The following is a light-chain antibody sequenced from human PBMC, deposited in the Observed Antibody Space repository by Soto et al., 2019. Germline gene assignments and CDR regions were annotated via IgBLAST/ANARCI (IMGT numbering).Light chain of an antibody. CDR2: GNN. CDR3: LSYDTNNPWV. Sequence: NFMLTQPHSVSESPGETVTISCTRSSGSIASYSVRWYQQRPGSSPTTVIFGNNQRPSGVPDRFSGSIDTSSNSASLTISGLKTEDEADYYCLSYDTNNPWVFGGGTKLTVL. V-gene: IGLV6-57*01. J-gene: IGLJ3*02. CDR1: SGSIASYS.